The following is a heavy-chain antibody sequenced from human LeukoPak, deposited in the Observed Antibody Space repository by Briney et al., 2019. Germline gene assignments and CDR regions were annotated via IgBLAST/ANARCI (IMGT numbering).Heavy chain of an antibody. CDR1: GFTFSDYY. J-gene: IGHJ4*02. V-gene: IGHV3-11*01. Sequence: GGSLRLSCAASGFTFSDYYMSWIRQAPGKGLEWVSYISSSGSTIYYADSVKCRFTISRHNAKNSLSLQMNSLRAEDTAVYYCETTLGLRGIDYWGQGTLVTVSS. D-gene: IGHD5/OR15-5a*01. CDR2: ISSSGSTI. CDR3: ETTLGLRGIDY.